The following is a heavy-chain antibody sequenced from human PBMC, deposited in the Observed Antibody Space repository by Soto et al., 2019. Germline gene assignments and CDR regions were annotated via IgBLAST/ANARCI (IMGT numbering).Heavy chain of an antibody. J-gene: IGHJ6*02. CDR2: IYYSGRT. D-gene: IGHD4-4*01. CDR3: ARDNGDYSNPKYGMDV. V-gene: IGHV4-31*03. CDR1: GGSISSGGYY. Sequence: PSETLSLTCSVSGGSISSGGYYWSWIRQHPGKGLEWIAYIYYSGRTYYNPSLKSRVTISVDTSKNQFSLKLSSVTAADTAVYYCARDNGDYSNPKYGMDVWGQGTTVTVSS.